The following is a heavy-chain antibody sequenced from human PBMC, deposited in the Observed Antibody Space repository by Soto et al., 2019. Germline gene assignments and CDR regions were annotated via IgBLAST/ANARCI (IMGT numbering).Heavy chain of an antibody. D-gene: IGHD1-26*01. CDR2: IFYSGST. V-gene: IGHV4-39*01. Sequence: SETLSLTCTVSGGSIYSGTYYWGWVRQPPGKGLEWIGSIFYSGSTYYNPSLKSRVTISADTSKNQFSLKLTSLTAADTAVYYCARPNSGSYLRAPFEIWGQGTMVTVS. CDR3: ARPNSGSYLRAPFEI. CDR1: GGSIYSGTYY. J-gene: IGHJ3*02.